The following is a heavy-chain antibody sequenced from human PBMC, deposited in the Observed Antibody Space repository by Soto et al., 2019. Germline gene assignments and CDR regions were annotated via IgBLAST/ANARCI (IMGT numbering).Heavy chain of an antibody. Sequence: PGGSLRLSCAASGFTFSSYAMSWVRQAPGKGLEWVSAISGSGGSTYYADSVKGRFTISRDNSKNTLYLQMNSLRAEDTAVYYCAKFAPPGSSSWYNWFDPWGQGTLVTVS. V-gene: IGHV3-23*01. CDR3: AKFAPPGSSSWYNWFDP. CDR1: GFTFSSYA. CDR2: ISGSGGST. J-gene: IGHJ5*02. D-gene: IGHD6-13*01.